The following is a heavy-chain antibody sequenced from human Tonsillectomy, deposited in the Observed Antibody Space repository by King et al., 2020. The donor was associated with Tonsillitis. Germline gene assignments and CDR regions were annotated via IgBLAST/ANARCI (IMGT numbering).Heavy chain of an antibody. J-gene: IGHJ4*02. D-gene: IGHD6-13*01. CDR1: GFTFDDYA. CDR2: ISWDGDNT. Sequence: VQLVQSGGVAVQPGGSLRLSCAASGFTFDDYAMHWVRQAPGKGLEWVSLISWDGDNTYYADSVKGRFTISRDNSKNSLYLQMNSLRAEDTALYYCAKDMQRAAGYLVSWCQGTQVTVSS. V-gene: IGHV3-43D*03. CDR3: AKDMQRAAGYLVS.